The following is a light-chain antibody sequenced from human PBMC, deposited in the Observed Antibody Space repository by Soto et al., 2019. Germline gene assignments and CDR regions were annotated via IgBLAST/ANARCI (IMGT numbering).Light chain of an antibody. J-gene: IGKJ2*01. CDR3: QQYYSTLYT. V-gene: IGKV4-1*01. Sequence: DIVMTQSPDSLAVSLGERATINCKSSQSVLYSSNNKNYFAWYQQKPGQPPKLLIYWASTRESGVPDRFNGSGSGTDFTLTISSLQAEDVAVYYCQQYYSTLYTFGQGTKLEIK. CDR2: WAS. CDR1: QSVLYSSNNKNY.